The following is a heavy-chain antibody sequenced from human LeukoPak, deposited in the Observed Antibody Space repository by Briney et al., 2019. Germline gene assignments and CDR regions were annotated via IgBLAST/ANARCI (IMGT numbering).Heavy chain of an antibody. CDR1: GFAFGNYW. D-gene: IGHD1-7*01. J-gene: IGHJ5*02. CDR3: ARGQTTFDP. CDR2: IKQDGSQK. Sequence: GGSLRLSCKVSGFAFGNYWMSWVRQTPGKGLERVANIKQDGSQKYYVDSVKGRFTISRDNAKNSLYLQMNSLRAEDTAVYYCARGQTTFDPWGQGTLVTVSS. V-gene: IGHV3-7*01.